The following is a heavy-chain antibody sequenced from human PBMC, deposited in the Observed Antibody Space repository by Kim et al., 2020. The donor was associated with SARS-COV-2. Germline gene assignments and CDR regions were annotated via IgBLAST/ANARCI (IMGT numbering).Heavy chain of an antibody. CDR1: GFTFSSYG. J-gene: IGHJ6*02. CDR3: AKGIAAAGTRAGGYGMDV. D-gene: IGHD6-13*01. Sequence: GGSLRLSCAASGFTFSSYGMHWVRQAPGKGLEWVAVISYDGSNKYYADSVKGRFTISRGNSKNTLYLQMNSLRAEDTAVYYCAKGIAAAGTRAGGYGMDVWGQGTTVTVSS. V-gene: IGHV3-30*18. CDR2: ISYDGSNK.